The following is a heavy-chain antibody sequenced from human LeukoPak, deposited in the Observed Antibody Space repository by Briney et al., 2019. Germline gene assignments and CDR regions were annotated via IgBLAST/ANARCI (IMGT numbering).Heavy chain of an antibody. CDR2: VYYSGST. Sequence: SETLSLTCTVSGGSISSSSYYWGWIRQPPGKGLEWIGNVYYSGSTYYNPSLKSRVTISVDTSKNQFSLKLSSVTAADTAVYYCAREKSLGASFDYWGQGTLVTVSS. CDR1: GGSISSSSYY. J-gene: IGHJ4*02. D-gene: IGHD1-26*01. V-gene: IGHV4-39*07. CDR3: AREKSLGASFDY.